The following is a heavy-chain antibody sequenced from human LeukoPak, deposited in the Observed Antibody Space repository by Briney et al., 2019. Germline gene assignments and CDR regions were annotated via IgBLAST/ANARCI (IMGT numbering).Heavy chain of an antibody. D-gene: IGHD3-3*01. J-gene: IGHJ6*03. CDR3: ARGGPYYDFWSGYRRDYYYYYMDV. CDR2: INHSGST. CDR1: GGSFSGYY. Sequence: SETLSLTCAVYGGSFSGYYWSWIRQPPGKGLEWIGEINHSGSTNYNPSLKSRVTISVDTSKNQFSLKLSSVTAADTAVYYCARGGPYYDFWSGYRRDYYYYYMDVWGKGTTVTVSS. V-gene: IGHV4-34*01.